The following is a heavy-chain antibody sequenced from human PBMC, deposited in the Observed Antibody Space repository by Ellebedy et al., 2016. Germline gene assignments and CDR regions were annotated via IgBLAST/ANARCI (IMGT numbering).Heavy chain of an antibody. CDR1: GFTFSTSW. V-gene: IGHV3-21*04. CDR3: AKDLGRIY. J-gene: IGHJ4*02. Sequence: GESLKISCAASGFTFSTSWMNWVRQAPGKGLEWVSSISSSSSYIYYADSVKGRFTISRDNAKNSLYLQMNSLRAEDTALYYCAKDLGRIYWGQGTLVTVSS. CDR2: ISSSSSYI.